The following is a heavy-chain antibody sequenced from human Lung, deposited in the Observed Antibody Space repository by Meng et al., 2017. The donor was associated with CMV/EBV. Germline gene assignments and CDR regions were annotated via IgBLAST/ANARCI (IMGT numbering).Heavy chain of an antibody. J-gene: IGHJ6*02. Sequence: GGSLRPXXAASGFTFSSYWMSWVRQAPGKGLEWVANIKQDGSEKYYVDSVKGRFTISRDNAKNSLYLQMNSLRAEDTAVYYCARVRYSKGMGYYYGMDVWGQGXTVTVSS. CDR3: ARVRYSKGMGYYYGMDV. V-gene: IGHV3-7*01. CDR2: IKQDGSEK. CDR1: GFTFSSYW. D-gene: IGHD3-16*02.